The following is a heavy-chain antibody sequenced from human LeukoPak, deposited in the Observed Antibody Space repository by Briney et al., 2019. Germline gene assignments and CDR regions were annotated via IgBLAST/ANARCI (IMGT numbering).Heavy chain of an antibody. D-gene: IGHD6-25*01. Sequence: PGGSLRLSRVGAGFTFSDAWMRWVRQPPGKGLEWVGRIKSEIDGGSIDYAAPVKGRFTISRDDSRNTVYLQMNSLKTEDTAMYYCHTRRQDGCWGQGTLVTVS. CDR1: GFTFSDAW. J-gene: IGHJ4*02. CDR2: IKSEIDGGSI. V-gene: IGHV3-15*01. CDR3: HTRRQDGC.